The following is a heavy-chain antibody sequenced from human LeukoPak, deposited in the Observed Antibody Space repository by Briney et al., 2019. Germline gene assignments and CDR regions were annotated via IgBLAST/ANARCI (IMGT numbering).Heavy chain of an antibody. Sequence: SVKVSCKASGGTFSSYAIGWVRQAPGQGLEWMGRIIPILGIANYAQKFQGRVTITADKSTSTAYMELSSLRSEDTAVYYCAPTTAAGTTIDYWGQGTLVTVSS. CDR1: GGTFSSYA. CDR2: IIPILGIA. J-gene: IGHJ4*02. D-gene: IGHD1-7*01. CDR3: APTTAAGTTIDY. V-gene: IGHV1-69*04.